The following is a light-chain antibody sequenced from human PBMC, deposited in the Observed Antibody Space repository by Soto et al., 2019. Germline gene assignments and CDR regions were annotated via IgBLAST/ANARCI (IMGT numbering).Light chain of an antibody. CDR2: TTN. CDR3: AAWDDSLNGFV. J-gene: IGLJ1*01. V-gene: IGLV1-44*01. Sequence: QSVLTQPPSASGAPGQRVTISCSGSSSNIGRNTVNWNKQLTGTAPKLLIYTTNQRPSGVRDRFSGSRSGTSASLAISGLQSEDEADYYCAAWDDSLNGFVFGTGTKVTAL. CDR1: SSNIGRNT.